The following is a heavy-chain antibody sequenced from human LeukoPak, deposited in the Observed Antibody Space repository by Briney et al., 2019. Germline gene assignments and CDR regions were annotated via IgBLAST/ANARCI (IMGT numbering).Heavy chain of an antibody. CDR1: GYTLTELS. CDR3: ATAPYSSGWYYFDY. CDR2: FDPEDGET. Sequence: ASVKVSCKVSGYTLTELSMHWVRQAPGKGLEWMGGFDPEDGETIYAQKFQGRVTMTEDTSTDTAYMELSSLRSEDTAVYYCATAPYSSGWYYFDYWGQGTLVTVSS. V-gene: IGHV1-24*01. J-gene: IGHJ4*02. D-gene: IGHD6-19*01.